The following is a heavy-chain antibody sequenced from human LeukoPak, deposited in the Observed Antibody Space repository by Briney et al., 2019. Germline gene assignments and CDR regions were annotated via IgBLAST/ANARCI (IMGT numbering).Heavy chain of an antibody. CDR1: GYTFASYY. D-gene: IGHD1-26*01. J-gene: IGHJ4*02. Sequence: ASVKVSCKASGYTFASYYMHLVRQAPGQGLEWMGIINPSGGSTTYAQKFQGRVTMTRDTSTSTVYMELSSLRSEDTAVYYCARDSTPTYYSGTYYFEYWGQGTLVTVSS. CDR3: ARDSTPTYYSGTYYFEY. CDR2: INPSGGST. V-gene: IGHV1-46*01.